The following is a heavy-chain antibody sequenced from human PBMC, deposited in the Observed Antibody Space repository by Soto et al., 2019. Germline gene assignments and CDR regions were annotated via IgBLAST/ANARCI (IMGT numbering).Heavy chain of an antibody. V-gene: IGHV3-48*01. Sequence: GGSLRLSCAASGFSFSVYSMNWVRQAPGKGLEWVSYINGRDGAINYVDSAKGRFTISIDNSKKTLFLQMTSLRAEDRALYYCAKDITRAWDNTPFFDYWGQGALVTVSS. CDR3: AKDITRAWDNTPFFDY. D-gene: IGHD1-20*01. CDR2: INGRDGAI. CDR1: GFSFSVYS. J-gene: IGHJ4*02.